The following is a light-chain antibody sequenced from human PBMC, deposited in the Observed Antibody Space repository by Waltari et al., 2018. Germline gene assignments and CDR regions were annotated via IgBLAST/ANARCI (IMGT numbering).Light chain of an antibody. CDR3: SSFTNSNTWL. CDR2: EVS. Sequence: QSALTQPASVSGSPGQSITISCTGTTSDVGGYDYVSWYQHPPGKAPKLMIYEVSNRPSGVSNRFSGSKSGNTASLTISGLQAEDEADYYCSSFTNSNTWLFGGGTKLTVL. CDR1: TSDVGGYDY. J-gene: IGLJ3*02. V-gene: IGLV2-14*01.